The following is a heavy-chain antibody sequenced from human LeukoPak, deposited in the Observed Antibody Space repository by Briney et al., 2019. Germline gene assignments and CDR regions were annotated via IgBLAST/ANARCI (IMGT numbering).Heavy chain of an antibody. CDR3: AREGVNGYYYYYMDV. V-gene: IGHV4-59*01. CDR2: IYYSGST. Sequence: ASETLSLTCTVSGGSISSYYWSWIRQPPGKGLEWIGYIYYSGSTNYNPSLKSRVTISVDTSKNQFSLKLSSVTAADTAVYYCAREGVNGYYYYYMDVWAKGTTVTVSS. CDR1: GGSISSYY. D-gene: IGHD2-8*01. J-gene: IGHJ6*03.